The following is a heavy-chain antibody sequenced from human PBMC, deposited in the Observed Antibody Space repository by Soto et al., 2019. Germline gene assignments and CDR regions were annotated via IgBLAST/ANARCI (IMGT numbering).Heavy chain of an antibody. Sequence: PGESLKISCEGSGYSFTSYWIGWVRQMPGKGLEWMGIIYPGDSDTRYSPSFQGQVTLSADKSINTAYLQWSSLKSSDTAMYYCARQVMQDPHYGMDVWSQGTTVTVSS. CDR2: IYPGDSDT. CDR3: ARQVMQDPHYGMDV. D-gene: IGHD2-15*01. J-gene: IGHJ6*02. V-gene: IGHV5-51*01. CDR1: GYSFTSYW.